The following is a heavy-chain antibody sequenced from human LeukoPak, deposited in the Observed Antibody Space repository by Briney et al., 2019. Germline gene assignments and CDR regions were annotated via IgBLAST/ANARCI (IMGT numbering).Heavy chain of an antibody. D-gene: IGHD7-27*01. CDR3: AKSVGTHCFDH. CDR1: GFTFSDHV. Sequence: PGGSLRLSCAASGFTFSDHVMSWVRQAPGKGLELVSAISGSGGSTYYADSVKGRFTISRDNSKNTLYLQMNSLRAEDTAVYYCAKSVGTHCFDHWGQGALVTVSS. CDR2: ISGSGGST. J-gene: IGHJ4*02. V-gene: IGHV3-23*01.